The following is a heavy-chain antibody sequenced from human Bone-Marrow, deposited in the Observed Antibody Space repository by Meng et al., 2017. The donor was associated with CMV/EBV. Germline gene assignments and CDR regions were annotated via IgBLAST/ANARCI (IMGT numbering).Heavy chain of an antibody. V-gene: IGHV3-7*01. CDR1: GFTFSYYW. Sequence: GESLKISCAASGFTFSYYWMTWVRQAPGKGLEWVANIQPDGSEKNYVDSVQGRFTISRDNAKNSLYVEMNSLRVEDTGVYYCARGLGAPDYWGQGTLVTVSS. CDR2: IQPDGSEK. D-gene: IGHD1-26*01. J-gene: IGHJ4*02. CDR3: ARGLGAPDY.